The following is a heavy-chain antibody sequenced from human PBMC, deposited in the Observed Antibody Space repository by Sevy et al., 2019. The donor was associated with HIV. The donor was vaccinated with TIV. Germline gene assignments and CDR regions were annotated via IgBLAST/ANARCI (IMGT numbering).Heavy chain of an antibody. J-gene: IGHJ4*02. D-gene: IGHD6-19*01. V-gene: IGHV3-7*01. Sequence: GGSLRLSCAASGFTFSSYWMSWVRQAPGKGLEWVANIKQDGSEKYYVNSVKGRFTISRDNAKNSLYLQMNSLRAEDTAVCYCAREAGGPRSSGWYIDYWGQGTLVTVSS. CDR2: IKQDGSEK. CDR1: GFTFSSYW. CDR3: AREAGGPRSSGWYIDY.